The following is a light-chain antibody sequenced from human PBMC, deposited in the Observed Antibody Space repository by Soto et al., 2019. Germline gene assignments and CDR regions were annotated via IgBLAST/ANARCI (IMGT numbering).Light chain of an antibody. CDR1: PGVASW. Sequence: QVAQCKSSVSASVGDGVTITCRASPGVASWLAWYQQKPGKAPKLLIYAASNLQSGVPSRFSGSGSGTEFSVTIISFQPDDFATYSSPLSTSYLPPFAEGTKVDIK. V-gene: IGKV1-12*01. J-gene: IGKJ1*01. CDR3: PLSTSYLPP. CDR2: AAS.